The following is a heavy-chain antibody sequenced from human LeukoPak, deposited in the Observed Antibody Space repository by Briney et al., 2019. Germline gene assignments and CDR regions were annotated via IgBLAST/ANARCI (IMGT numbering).Heavy chain of an antibody. CDR1: GFTFSSYS. J-gene: IGHJ4*02. Sequence: GGSLRLSCAASGFTFSSYSMNWVRQAPGEGLEWVSSISSSSSYIYYADSVKGRFTISRDNAKNSLYLQMNSLRAEDTAVYYCARSPSQGGWYVVWGVDYWGQGTLVTVSS. CDR2: ISSSSSYI. D-gene: IGHD6-19*01. V-gene: IGHV3-21*01. CDR3: ARSPSQGGWYVVWGVDY.